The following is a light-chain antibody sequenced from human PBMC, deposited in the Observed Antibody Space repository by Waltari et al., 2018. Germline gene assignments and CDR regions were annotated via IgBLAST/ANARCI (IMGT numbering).Light chain of an antibody. J-gene: IGLJ3*02. Sequence: QSALTQPASVSGSPGQSITISCTGTSSYVGGYNFVSWYQRHPGKAPKLIIYDVNKRPSGISDLFSGSTSDNTASLTISGLQAEDEADYYCCLDAGSHPWVFGGGTKLAVL. CDR1: SSYVGGYNF. CDR2: DVN. V-gene: IGLV2-23*02. CDR3: CLDAGSHPWV.